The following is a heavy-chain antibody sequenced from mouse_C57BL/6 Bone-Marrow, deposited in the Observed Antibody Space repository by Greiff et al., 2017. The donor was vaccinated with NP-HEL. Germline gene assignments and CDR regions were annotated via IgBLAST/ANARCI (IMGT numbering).Heavy chain of an antibody. CDR2: IDPSDSYT. D-gene: IGHD2-5*01. CDR1: GYTFTSYW. CDR3: ARDYYSNYGWYVDV. J-gene: IGHJ1*03. V-gene: IGHV1-69*01. Sequence: QVQLQQPGAELVMPGASVKLSCKASGYTFTSYWMHWVKQRPGQGLEWIGEIDPSDSYTNYNQKFKGKSTLTVDKSSSTAYMQLSSLTSEDSAVYDCARDYYSNYGWYVDVWGTGTTVTVSS.